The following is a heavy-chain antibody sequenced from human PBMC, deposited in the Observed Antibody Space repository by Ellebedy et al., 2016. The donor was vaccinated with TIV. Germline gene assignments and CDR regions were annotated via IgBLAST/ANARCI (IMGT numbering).Heavy chain of an antibody. V-gene: IGHV3-74*01. J-gene: IGHJ4*02. CDR3: AKSIVVAIPVDY. CDR2: INRDGSVT. D-gene: IGHD1-26*01. Sequence: GGSLRLXXAASGFTFSNHWMHWVRQAPGKEPVWVSVINRDGSVTRYADSVKGRFTISRDNAKNTLDLQMTSLRAEDTAVYYCAKSIVVAIPVDYWGQGTLVTVSS. CDR1: GFTFSNHW.